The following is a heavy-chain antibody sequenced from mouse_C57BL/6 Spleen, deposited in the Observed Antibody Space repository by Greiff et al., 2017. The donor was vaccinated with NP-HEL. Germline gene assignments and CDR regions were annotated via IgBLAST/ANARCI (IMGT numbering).Heavy chain of an antibody. CDR2: IDPEDGDT. Sequence: VQLKQSGAELVKPGASVKLSCTASGFNIKDYYMHWVKQRPEQGLEWIGRIDPEDGDTKYAPKFQGKATITADTSPNTAYLQLSSLTSEDTAVYYCAPSLLRNYAMDYWGQGTSVTVSS. CDR1: GFNIKDYY. V-gene: IGHV14-2*01. D-gene: IGHD2-1*01. CDR3: APSLLRNYAMDY. J-gene: IGHJ4*01.